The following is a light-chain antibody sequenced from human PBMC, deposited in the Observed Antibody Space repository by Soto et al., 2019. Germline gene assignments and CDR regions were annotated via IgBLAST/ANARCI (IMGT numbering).Light chain of an antibody. J-gene: IGKJ2*01. CDR3: QQYGSSPPYT. CDR1: QSVSSSY. Sequence: EIVVTQSPCTLSLSPGERATLSCRASQSVSSSYLAWYQQKPGQAPRLLIYGASSRTTGIPDRFSGSGSGTGFTLTISRLAPEDFAVYYCQQYGSSPPYTFGQGTKLEIK. V-gene: IGKV3-20*01. CDR2: GAS.